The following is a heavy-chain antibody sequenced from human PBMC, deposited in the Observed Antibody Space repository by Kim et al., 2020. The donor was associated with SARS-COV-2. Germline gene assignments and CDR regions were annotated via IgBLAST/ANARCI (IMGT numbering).Heavy chain of an antibody. D-gene: IGHD2-2*01. CDR2: INPYIGTT. CDR3: ARGLDCTSSSCSSWFDP. CDR1: GYTFTNYY. Sequence: ASVKVSCKASGYTFTNYYIHLVRQAPGQGLEWLGMINPYIGTTTYAQKFQGRVTLTRDTATSTVHMDLSSLRFDDTAVYYCARGLDCTSSSCSSWFDPWGQGTLVTVSS. V-gene: IGHV1-46*01. J-gene: IGHJ5*02.